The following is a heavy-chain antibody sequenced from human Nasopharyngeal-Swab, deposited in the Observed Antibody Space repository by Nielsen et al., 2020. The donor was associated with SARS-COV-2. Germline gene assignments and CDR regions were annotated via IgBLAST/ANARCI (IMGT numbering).Heavy chain of an antibody. J-gene: IGHJ4*02. Sequence: SVKVSCKASVYTFTSYEINWVRQATGQGLEWMGWMYPNSGNTGYAQKFQGRVTMTRNTSISTAYMELSSLRSEDTAVYYCARVPVQLWLIPGGDYWGQGTLVTVSS. CDR1: VYTFTSYE. D-gene: IGHD5-18*01. CDR3: ARVPVQLWLIPGGDY. V-gene: IGHV1-8*01. CDR2: MYPNSGNT.